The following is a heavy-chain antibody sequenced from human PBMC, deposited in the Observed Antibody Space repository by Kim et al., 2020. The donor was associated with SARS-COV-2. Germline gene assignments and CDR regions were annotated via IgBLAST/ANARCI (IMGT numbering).Heavy chain of an antibody. Sequence: QKFQGRVTITRDTSASTAYMELSSLRSEDTAVYYCARGRGGSYPKDYFDYWGQGTLVTVSS. CDR3: ARGRGGSYPKDYFDY. V-gene: IGHV1-3*01. D-gene: IGHD1-26*01. J-gene: IGHJ4*02.